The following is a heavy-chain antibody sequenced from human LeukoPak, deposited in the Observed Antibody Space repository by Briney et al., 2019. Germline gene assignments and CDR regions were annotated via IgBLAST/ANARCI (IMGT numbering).Heavy chain of an antibody. D-gene: IGHD3-22*01. J-gene: IGHJ4*02. CDR2: ISSNGGST. Sequence: GGSLRLSCAASGFTFSSYAMHWVRQAPGKGLEYVSVISSNGGSTYYANSVKGRFTISRDNAKNSLYLQMNSLRAEDTAVYYCARDLYRIVVVPHYFDYWGQGTLVTVSS. CDR1: GFTFSSYA. V-gene: IGHV3-64*01. CDR3: ARDLYRIVVVPHYFDY.